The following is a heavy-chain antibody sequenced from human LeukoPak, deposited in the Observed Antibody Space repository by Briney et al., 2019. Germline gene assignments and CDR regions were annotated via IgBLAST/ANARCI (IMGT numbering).Heavy chain of an antibody. CDR3: AKLYDSSGYYVDY. Sequence: SETLSLTCTVSGGSISSYYWSWIRQPPGKGLEWIGYIYYSGSTNYNPSLKSRVTISVDTSKNQFSLKLSSVTAADTAVYYCAKLYDSSGYYVDYWGQGTLVAVSS. J-gene: IGHJ4*02. V-gene: IGHV4-59*01. CDR2: IYYSGST. CDR1: GGSISSYY. D-gene: IGHD3-22*01.